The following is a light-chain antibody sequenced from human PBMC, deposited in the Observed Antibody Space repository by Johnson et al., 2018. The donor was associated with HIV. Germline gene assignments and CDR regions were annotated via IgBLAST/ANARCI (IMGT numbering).Light chain of an antibody. CDR3: GTWDSSLSGVV. V-gene: IGLV1-51*01. CDR1: SSNIGNNY. Sequence: QSVLTQPPSVSAAPGQKVTISCSGSSSNIGNNYVSWYQQLPGTAPKLLIYDNNKRPSGIPDRFSGSKSGTSATLGITGLQTGDAADYYCGTWDSSLSGVVFGTGTKVTFL. CDR2: DNN. J-gene: IGLJ1*01.